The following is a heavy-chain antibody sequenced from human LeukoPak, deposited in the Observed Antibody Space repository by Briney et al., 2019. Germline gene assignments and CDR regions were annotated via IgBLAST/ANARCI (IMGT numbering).Heavy chain of an antibody. CDR3: AAGIAVAGTVDY. D-gene: IGHD6-19*01. Sequence: ASVKVSCKASGYTFTGYYMHWVRQAPGQGLEWMGWINPNSGGTNYAQKFQGRVTMTRDTSISTAYMELSSLRSEDTAVYYCAAGIAVAGTVDYWGQGTLVTVSS. J-gene: IGHJ4*02. CDR2: INPNSGGT. V-gene: IGHV1-2*02. CDR1: GYTFTGYY.